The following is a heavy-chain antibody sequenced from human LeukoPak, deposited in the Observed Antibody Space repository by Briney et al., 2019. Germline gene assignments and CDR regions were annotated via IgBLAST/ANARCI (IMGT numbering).Heavy chain of an antibody. CDR3: ARDWSPIVRGVRLVWFDP. V-gene: IGHV4-31*03. Sequence: SETLFLTCSVSGGSIISGGYYWSWISQHPGKGLEWIGYLYYSGSTYYNPSLKSRVTISVDSSKNQFSLKLSSVTAADTAVYYCARDWSPIVRGVRLVWFDPWGQGTLVTVSS. J-gene: IGHJ5*02. CDR2: LYYSGST. D-gene: IGHD3-10*01. CDR1: GGSIISGGYY.